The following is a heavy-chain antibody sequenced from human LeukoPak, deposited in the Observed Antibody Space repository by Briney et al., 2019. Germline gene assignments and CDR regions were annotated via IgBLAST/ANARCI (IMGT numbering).Heavy chain of an antibody. CDR3: ATVGRQTSDSVLTPYDAFDI. CDR2: VDPEDGET. Sequence: ASVKVSCKVSGYTFTDYYMHWVQQAPGKGLEWMGLVDPEDGETIYAEKFQGRVTITADTSTDTAYMELSSLRSEDTAVYYCATVGRQTSDSVLTPYDAFDIWGQGTMVTVSS. J-gene: IGHJ3*02. V-gene: IGHV1-69-2*01. CDR1: GYTFTDYY. D-gene: IGHD4-23*01.